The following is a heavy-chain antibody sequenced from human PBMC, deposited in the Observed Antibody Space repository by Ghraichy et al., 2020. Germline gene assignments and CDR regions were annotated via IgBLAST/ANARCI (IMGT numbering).Heavy chain of an antibody. D-gene: IGHD4-23*01. V-gene: IGHV1-69*06. CDR3: ARPTQNYGGNWIQFRAFDI. CDR2: IIPIFGTA. CDR1: GGTFSSYA. Sequence: SVKVSCKASGGTFSSYAISWVRQAPGQGLEWMGGIIPIFGTANYAQKFQGRVTITADKSTSTAYMELSSLRSEDTAVYYCARPTQNYGGNWIQFRAFDIWGQGTMVTVSS. J-gene: IGHJ3*02.